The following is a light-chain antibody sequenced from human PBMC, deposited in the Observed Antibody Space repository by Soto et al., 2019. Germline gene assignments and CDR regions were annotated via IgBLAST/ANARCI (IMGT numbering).Light chain of an antibody. CDR3: QVWDSGSDHVV. J-gene: IGLJ3*02. CDR2: SDS. Sequence: SYELTQPPSMSVAPGKTARITCGGNNVGSKSVHWYQQKPGQAPVLVIYSDSDRPSAIPERFSGSNSGNTATLTINRVEAGDEADYYCQVWDSGSDHVVFGGGTKLTVL. V-gene: IGLV3-21*04. CDR1: NVGSKS.